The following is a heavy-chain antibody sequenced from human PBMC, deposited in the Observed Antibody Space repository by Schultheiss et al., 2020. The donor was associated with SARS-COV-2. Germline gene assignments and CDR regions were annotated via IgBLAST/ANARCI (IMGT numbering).Heavy chain of an antibody. V-gene: IGHV4-34*01. J-gene: IGHJ4*02. CDR1: GGSFSGYY. CDR2: INHSGST. CDR3: ARSETDTIALFDY. Sequence: SETLSLTCAVYGGSFSGYYWSWIRQTPGKGLEWIGEINHSGSTNYNPSLKSRVIISVDTSKNQFSLKLSSVTAADTAVYYCARSETDTIALFDYWGQGTLVTVSS. D-gene: IGHD5-24*01.